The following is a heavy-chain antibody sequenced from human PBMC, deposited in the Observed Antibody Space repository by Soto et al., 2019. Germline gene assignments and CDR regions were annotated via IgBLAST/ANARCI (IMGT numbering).Heavy chain of an antibody. D-gene: IGHD4-17*01. V-gene: IGHV1-46*01. CDR3: AREGDPVTVLDY. CDR1: GYSFISHY. Sequence: QVHLVQSGGELRKPGASLEISCQASGYSFISHYINWVRQAPGKSFEWLGMVNPRPGSPSYARKFVGRLSMTRDKSTSTVHMTLNSLTSEDTAIYYCAREGDPVTVLDYWGQGTVVSVSS. CDR2: VNPRPGSP. J-gene: IGHJ4*02.